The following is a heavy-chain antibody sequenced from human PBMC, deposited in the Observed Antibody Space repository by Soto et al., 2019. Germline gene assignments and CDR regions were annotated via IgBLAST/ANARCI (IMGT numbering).Heavy chain of an antibody. V-gene: IGHV3-21*01. CDR3: ASVYGANAVYYYGMGV. CDR1: GLTFSSHS. CDR2: ISSSSSYK. J-gene: IGHJ6*02. Sequence: PGGSLRLSCAASGLTFSSHSMNWVRQAPGKGLEWVSSISSSSSYKYYADTAKRRFTTSRDNAKTPLNLQMTSLRLEDTAVYYCASVYGANAVYYYGMGVWGQGTRVTVSS. D-gene: IGHD4-17*01.